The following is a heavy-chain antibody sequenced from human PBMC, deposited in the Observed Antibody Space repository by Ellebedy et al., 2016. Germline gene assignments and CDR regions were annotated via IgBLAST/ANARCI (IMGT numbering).Heavy chain of an antibody. J-gene: IGHJ3*02. V-gene: IGHV3-15*01. D-gene: IGHD2-15*01. CDR1: GFSFTYAW. Sequence: GGSLRLXXAASGFSFTYAWMNWVRQAPGKGLEGVGRIRSKTDGGTADYGAPVKGRFTISRDDSKSTLFLQMNSLKTEDTAVYYCTTDGGYCSGGSCYVWADAFDIWGPGTLVTVSS. CDR3: TTDGGYCSGGSCYVWADAFDI. CDR2: IRSKTDGGTA.